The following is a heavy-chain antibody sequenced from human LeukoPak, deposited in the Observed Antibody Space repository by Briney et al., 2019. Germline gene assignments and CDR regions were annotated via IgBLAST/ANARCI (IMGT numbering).Heavy chain of an antibody. CDR3: ARSASGYSYYDY. J-gene: IGHJ4*02. CDR1: GGTLSSYA. CDR2: IIPIFGTA. V-gene: IGHV1-69*01. Sequence: EASVKVSCKASGGTLSSYAISWVRQAPGQGLEWMGGIIPIFGTANYAQKFQGRVTITADESTSTAYMELSSLRSEDTAVYYCARSASGYSYYDYWGQGTLVTVSS. D-gene: IGHD5-18*01.